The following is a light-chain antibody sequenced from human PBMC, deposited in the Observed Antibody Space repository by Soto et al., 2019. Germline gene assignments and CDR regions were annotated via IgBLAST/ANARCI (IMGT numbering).Light chain of an antibody. V-gene: IGKV3-15*01. CDR1: QSVSSN. Sequence: EIVMTHSPGTLSLSPWEIATLSCRASQSVSSNLAWYQQKPGQAPWLLIYGASTRATGIPARFSGSGSGTEFTLTISSLQSEDFAVYYCQQYNNWPPITFGQGTRLEIK. CDR2: GAS. CDR3: QQYNNWPPIT. J-gene: IGKJ5*01.